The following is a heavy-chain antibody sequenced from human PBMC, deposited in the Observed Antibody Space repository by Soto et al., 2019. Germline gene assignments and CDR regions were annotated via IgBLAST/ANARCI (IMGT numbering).Heavy chain of an antibody. J-gene: IGHJ6*02. CDR1: GFTFSGSA. Sequence: GGSLRLSCAASGFTFSGSAMHWVRQASGKGLEWVGRIRSKANSYATAYAASVKGRFTISRDDSKNTAYLQMNSLKTEDTAVYYCTRRESFGSYYYGMDVWGQGTTVTVSS. V-gene: IGHV3-73*01. CDR3: TRRESFGSYYYGMDV. CDR2: IRSKANSYAT. D-gene: IGHD3-10*01.